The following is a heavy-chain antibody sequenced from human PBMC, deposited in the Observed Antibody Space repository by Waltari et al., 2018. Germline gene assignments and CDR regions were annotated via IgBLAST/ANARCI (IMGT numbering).Heavy chain of an antibody. V-gene: IGHV4-34*01. CDR3: ATFPHLYYFDY. J-gene: IGHJ4*02. CDR2: INHSGST. Sequence: QVQLQQWGAGLLKPSETLSLTCAVYGGSFSGYYWSWIRQPPGKGLEWIGEINHSGSTNYNPSLKSRVTISVDTSKNQFSLKLSSVTAADTAVYYCATFPHLYYFDYWGQGTLVTVSS. CDR1: GGSFSGYY.